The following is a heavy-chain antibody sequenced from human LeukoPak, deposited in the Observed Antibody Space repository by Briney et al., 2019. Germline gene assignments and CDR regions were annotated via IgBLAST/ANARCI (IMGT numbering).Heavy chain of an antibody. CDR2: IKQDGSET. Sequence: GGSLRLSSAASGFAFSNYWMNWARQAPGKGLEWVANIKQDGSETNYVDSVKGRFTISRDNAKNSLYLQMNSLRAEDTALYYCGSTNSFSYWGRGTLVTVSS. CDR3: GSTNSFSY. V-gene: IGHV3-7*01. D-gene: IGHD2-15*01. J-gene: IGHJ4*02. CDR1: GFAFSNYW.